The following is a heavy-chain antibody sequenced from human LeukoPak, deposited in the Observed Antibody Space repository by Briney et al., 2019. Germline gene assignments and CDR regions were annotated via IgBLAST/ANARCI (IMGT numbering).Heavy chain of an antibody. Sequence: SETLSLTCTVSGYSISSGYYWGWIRQPPGKGLEWIGSIYHSGSTYYNPSLKSRVTISVDTSKNQFSLKLSSVTAADTAVYYCARQAYSSGSDFDYWGQGTLVTVSS. V-gene: IGHV4-38-2*02. J-gene: IGHJ4*02. CDR1: GYSISSGYY. CDR2: IYHSGST. D-gene: IGHD6-19*01. CDR3: ARQAYSSGSDFDY.